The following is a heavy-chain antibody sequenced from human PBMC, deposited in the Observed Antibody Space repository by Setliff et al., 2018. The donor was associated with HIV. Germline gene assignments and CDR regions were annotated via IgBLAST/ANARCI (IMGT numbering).Heavy chain of an antibody. CDR3: ARDHSSGWTNDY. V-gene: IGHV4-34*01. CDR1: GGSFSDNY. J-gene: IGHJ4*02. D-gene: IGHD6-19*01. CDR2: INHSGRT. Sequence: SETLSLTCAVYGGSFSDNYWSWIRQSPGKGLEWIGEINHSGRTKYSPSLRSRVSISVDTSKTQFSLKLSSVTAADTAVYYCARDHSSGWTNDYWGQGTLVTVSS.